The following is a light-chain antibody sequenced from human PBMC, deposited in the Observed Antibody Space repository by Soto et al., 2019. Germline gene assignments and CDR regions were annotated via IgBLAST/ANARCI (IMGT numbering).Light chain of an antibody. CDR2: ATS. V-gene: IGKV1-9*01. Sequence: DIQMTQSPSSLSASVGDKVTITCRASHNIITYLNWYQQTPGKAPKLLIYATSTLQSGVPSRFNGSGSGTEFTLTISSLQPEDFATYYCQQLNSYPAITFGQGTRLEIK. CDR3: QQLNSYPAIT. J-gene: IGKJ5*01. CDR1: HNIITY.